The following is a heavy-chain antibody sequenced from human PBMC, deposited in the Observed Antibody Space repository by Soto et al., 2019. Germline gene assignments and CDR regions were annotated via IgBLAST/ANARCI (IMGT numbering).Heavy chain of an antibody. CDR3: ASQALDTAIFDH. CDR2: IYYSGST. Sequence: SETLSLTCTVSGGSISSYYWSWIRQPPGKGLEWIGYIYYSGSTNYNPSLKSRVTISVDTSKNQFSLKLSSVTAADTAVYYCASQALDTAIFDHGGQGTLVTVSS. CDR1: GGSISSYY. D-gene: IGHD5-18*01. V-gene: IGHV4-59*12. J-gene: IGHJ4*02.